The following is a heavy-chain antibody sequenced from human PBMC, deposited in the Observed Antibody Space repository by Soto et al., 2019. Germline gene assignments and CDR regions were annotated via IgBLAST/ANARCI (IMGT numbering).Heavy chain of an antibody. CDR3: ARGPITPWNDFWSGYRTSDYGMDV. Sequence: QVQLVESGGGVVQPGRSLRLSCAASGFTFSSYGMHWVRQAPGKGLEWVAVIWYDGSNKYYADSVKGRFTISRDNSKNTLYLQMNSLRAEDTAVYYCARGPITPWNDFWSGYRTSDYGMDVWGQGTTVTVSS. J-gene: IGHJ6*02. CDR2: IWYDGSNK. CDR1: GFTFSSYG. V-gene: IGHV3-33*01. D-gene: IGHD3-3*01.